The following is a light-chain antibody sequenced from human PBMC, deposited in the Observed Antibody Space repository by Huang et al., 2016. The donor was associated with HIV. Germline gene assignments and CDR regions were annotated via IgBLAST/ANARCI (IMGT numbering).Light chain of an antibody. CDR2: KVS. J-gene: IGKJ5*01. CDR1: QSLVHRDGNTY. Sequence: DVVLTQSPLSLPVTLGQPASISCRSTQSLVHRDGNTYLTWFHQRPGQSPRRLIYKVSNRDSGVPDRFSGSGSGAEFTLQISRVEAEDVGVYFCMQGTHWPLTFGQGTRLEI. V-gene: IGKV2-30*02. CDR3: MQGTHWPLT.